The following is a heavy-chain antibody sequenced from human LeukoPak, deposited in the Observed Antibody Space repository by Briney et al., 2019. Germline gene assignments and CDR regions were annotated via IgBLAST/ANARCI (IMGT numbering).Heavy chain of an antibody. CDR1: GFTFSSYS. V-gene: IGHV4-39*07. Sequence: PGGSLRLSCAASGFTFSSYSMNWVRQPPGKGLEWIGSIYYSGSTYYNPSLKSRVTISVDTSKNHFSLNLSSVTAADTAVYYCARHFWSGENWFDPWGQGTLVTVSS. J-gene: IGHJ5*02. CDR3: ARHFWSGENWFDP. D-gene: IGHD3-3*02. CDR2: IYYSGST.